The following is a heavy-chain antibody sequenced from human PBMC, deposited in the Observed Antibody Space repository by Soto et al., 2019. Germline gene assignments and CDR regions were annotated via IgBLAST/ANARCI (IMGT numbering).Heavy chain of an antibody. CDR1: GYTFTSYG. CDR3: AGGIGGSFGVDDCYGMDV. J-gene: IGHJ6*02. Sequence: QVQLVQSGAEVKKPGASVKVSCKASGYTFTSYGISWVRQAPGQGLEWMGWISPYNGNTNYAQKLQGRVTMTTDTSLSTAYKELSNIRSDDTAVYYFAGGIGGSFGVDDCYGMDVWSQGTTVTVS. CDR2: ISPYNGNT. D-gene: IGHD3-16*01. V-gene: IGHV1-18*01.